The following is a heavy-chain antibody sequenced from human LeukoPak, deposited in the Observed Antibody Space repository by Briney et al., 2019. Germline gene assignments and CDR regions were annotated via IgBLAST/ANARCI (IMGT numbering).Heavy chain of an antibody. CDR2: IIPIFGTA. Sequence: SVKVSCKASGGTFSSYAISWVRQAPGQGLEWMGGIIPIFGTANYAQKFQGRVTITADESTSTAYMELSSLRSEDTAVYYCARDYKYCSSTSCHLYWFDPWGQGTLVTVSS. CDR1: GGTFSSYA. CDR3: ARDYKYCSSTSCHLYWFDP. J-gene: IGHJ5*02. V-gene: IGHV1-69*13. D-gene: IGHD2-2*01.